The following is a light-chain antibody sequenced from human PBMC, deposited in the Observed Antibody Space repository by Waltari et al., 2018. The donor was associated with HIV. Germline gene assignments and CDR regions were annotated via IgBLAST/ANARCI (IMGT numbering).Light chain of an antibody. Sequence: DIQLTQSPSTLSASVGDRVTTTCRASQSVSSHLNWYQQKSGEAPKLLIYIASSPYSDVPPRFSGSRSGIDFTLTITSLQPEDFATYFCQQSSATPYTFGQGTRLDVK. J-gene: IGKJ2*01. CDR2: IAS. CDR1: QSVSSH. V-gene: IGKV1-39*01. CDR3: QQSSATPYT.